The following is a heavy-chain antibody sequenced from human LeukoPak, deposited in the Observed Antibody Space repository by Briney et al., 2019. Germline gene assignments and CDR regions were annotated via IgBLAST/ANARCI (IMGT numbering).Heavy chain of an antibody. J-gene: IGHJ3*01. V-gene: IGHV5-51*01. CDR2: IYPDDSET. Sequence: GESLKISCEGSAYRFTTYWISWVRQMPGKGLEWMGIIYPDDSETRYGPSFQGQVTISADKSITTAYLQWSSLKASDTAMYYCAAMAYESSGYLQAFNVWGQGTMVTVSS. CDR1: AYRFTTYW. D-gene: IGHD3-22*01. CDR3: AAMAYESSGYLQAFNV.